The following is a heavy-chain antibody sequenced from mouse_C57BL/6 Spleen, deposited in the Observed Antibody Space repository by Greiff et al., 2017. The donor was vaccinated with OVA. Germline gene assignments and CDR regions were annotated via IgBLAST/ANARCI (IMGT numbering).Heavy chain of an antibody. V-gene: IGHV1-81*01. CDR3: ARLAFDY. Sequence: VQLQQSGAELARPGASVKLSCKASGYTFTSYGISWVKQRTGQGLEWIGEIYPRRGNTYYNEKFKGKATLTAEKSSSTAYMELRSRTSEVSAVYFCARLAFDYWGQGTTLTVSS. CDR2: IYPRRGNT. CDR1: GYTFTSYG. J-gene: IGHJ2*01.